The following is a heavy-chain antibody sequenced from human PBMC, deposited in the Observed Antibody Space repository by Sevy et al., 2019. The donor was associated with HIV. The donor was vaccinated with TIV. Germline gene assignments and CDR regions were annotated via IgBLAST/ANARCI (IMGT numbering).Heavy chain of an antibody. D-gene: IGHD3-3*01. J-gene: IGHJ6*02. Sequence: ASVKVSCMVSGYTLSKLSMHWVRQAPGKGPEWMGGFDPEDGETIYAQKFQGRVTMTEDTSTDTAYMELSSLRSEDTAVYYCATLDIWSDYPLYGMDVWGQGTTVTVSS. CDR1: GYTLSKLS. CDR2: FDPEDGET. CDR3: ATLDIWSDYPLYGMDV. V-gene: IGHV1-24*01.